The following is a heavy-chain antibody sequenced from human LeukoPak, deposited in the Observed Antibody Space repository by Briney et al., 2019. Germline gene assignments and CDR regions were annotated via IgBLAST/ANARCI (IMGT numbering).Heavy chain of an antibody. V-gene: IGHV4-34*01. D-gene: IGHD2-2*01. CDR1: GGSFSGYY. CDR2: INHSGST. CDR3: ARRGTPYCSSTSCYVNYYYYYYMDV. Sequence: SETLSLTCAVYGGSFSGYYWSWIRQPPGKGLEWIGEINHSGSTNYNPSLKSRVTISVDTSKNQFSLKLSSVTAADTAVYYCARRGTPYCSSTSCYVNYYYYYYMDVWGKGTTVTVSS. J-gene: IGHJ6*03.